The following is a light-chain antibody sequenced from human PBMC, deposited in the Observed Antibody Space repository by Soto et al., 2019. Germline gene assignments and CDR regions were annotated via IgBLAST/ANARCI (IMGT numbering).Light chain of an antibody. CDR3: ATWDDSLSGVV. J-gene: IGLJ2*01. V-gene: IGLV1-47*02. CDR2: TNN. CDR1: SSNIGNHY. Sequence: QSVLTQPPSASRTPGQRVTISCSGGSSNIGNHYVYWYQQLPGTAPKLLIYTNNHRPSGVPDRFSGSKSGTSASLAISGLRSEDEAAYFCATWDDSLSGVVFGGGTKLTVL.